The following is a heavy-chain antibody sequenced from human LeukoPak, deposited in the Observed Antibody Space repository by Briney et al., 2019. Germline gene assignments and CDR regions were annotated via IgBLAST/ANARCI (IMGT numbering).Heavy chain of an antibody. D-gene: IGHD3-10*01. CDR2: IYYSGST. J-gene: IGHJ4*02. V-gene: IGHV4-39*01. CDR1: GGSISSSSYY. CDR3: ARHFGVQDY. Sequence: SETLSLTCTVSGGSISSSSYYWGWIRQPPGKGLEWIGSIYYSGSTYYNPSLKSRVTISVDTSKNQFSLKLSSVTAADTAVYYCARHFGVQDYWGQGTLVTVSS.